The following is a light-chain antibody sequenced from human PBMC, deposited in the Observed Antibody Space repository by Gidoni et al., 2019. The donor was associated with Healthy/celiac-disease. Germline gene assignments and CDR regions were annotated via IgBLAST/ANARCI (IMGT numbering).Light chain of an antibody. V-gene: IGLV2-23*01. CDR2: EGS. CDR3: CSYAGSSPWV. J-gene: IGLJ3*02. Sequence: QSALTQPASVSGSPGQSITISCTGTSSDVGSYNLVPWYQQHPGKAHKLRIYEGSKRPSGVSHRFSGSKSGNTASRTISGLQAEDEADYYCCSYAGSSPWVFGGGTKLTVL. CDR1: SSDVGSYNL.